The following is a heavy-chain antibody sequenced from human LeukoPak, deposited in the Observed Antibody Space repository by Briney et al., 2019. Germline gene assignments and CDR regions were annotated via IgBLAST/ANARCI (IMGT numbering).Heavy chain of an antibody. CDR3: ARENWTYYYYMDV. D-gene: IGHD1-1*01. Sequence: SETLSLTCTVSGDSIISGVYYWSWIRQPAGKGLEWIGRIYTSGSTNYNPSLKSRVTISVDTSKNQFSLKLSSVTAADTAVYYCARENWTYYYYMDVWGKGTTVTISS. CDR2: IYTSGST. V-gene: IGHV4-61*02. CDR1: GDSIISGVYY. J-gene: IGHJ6*03.